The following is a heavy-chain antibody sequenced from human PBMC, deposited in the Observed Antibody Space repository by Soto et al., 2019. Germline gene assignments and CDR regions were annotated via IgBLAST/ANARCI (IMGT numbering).Heavy chain of an antibody. V-gene: IGHV3-48*02. Sequence: EVQLVESGGGLVQPGGSLRLSCEASGFTFSSYSMNWVRQAPGKGLEWVSYISSSSTTKYYADSVKGRFTISRDNANNSLYLLMNSLRDEDTAVYYCAIPSSGLANWFDPWGQGTLVIVAS. CDR3: AIPSSGLANWFDP. CDR1: GFTFSSYS. J-gene: IGHJ5*02. CDR2: ISSSSTTK. D-gene: IGHD6-19*01.